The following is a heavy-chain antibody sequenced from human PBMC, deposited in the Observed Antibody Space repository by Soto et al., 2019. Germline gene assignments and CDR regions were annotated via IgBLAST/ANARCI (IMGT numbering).Heavy chain of an antibody. CDR1: GFTFSSYG. CDR3: ATDRYSSGGNYYYGTDV. D-gene: IGHD3-10*01. Sequence: GGSLRLSCAASGFTFSSYGMHWVRQAPGKGLEWVAVISYDGSNKYYANSVKGRFTISRDNSKNTLYLRMNSLRAEDTAVYYCATDRYSSGGNYYYGTDVWGQGTTVTVSS. CDR2: ISYDGSNK. J-gene: IGHJ6*02. V-gene: IGHV3-30*03.